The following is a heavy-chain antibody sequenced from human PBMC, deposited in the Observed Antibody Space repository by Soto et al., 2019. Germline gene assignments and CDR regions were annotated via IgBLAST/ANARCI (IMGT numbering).Heavy chain of an antibody. D-gene: IGHD3-22*01. Sequence: SETLSITCAFSGASVTSDDYYWSWIRQPPGKGLEWIGYIYHSGSTYYNPSLKSRVSISIDTSRNQFSLKLTSLTAADTAVYYCARDPIFYYASSGYGGSYFDYWGQGSRVTVSS. CDR3: ARDPIFYYASSGYGGSYFDY. CDR2: IYHSGST. J-gene: IGHJ4*02. CDR1: GASVTSDDYY. V-gene: IGHV4-30-4*01.